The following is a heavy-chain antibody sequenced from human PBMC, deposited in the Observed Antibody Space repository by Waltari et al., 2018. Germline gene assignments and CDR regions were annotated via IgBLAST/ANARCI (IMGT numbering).Heavy chain of an antibody. J-gene: IGHJ6*02. D-gene: IGHD3-10*01. CDR2: IYYSGST. V-gene: IGHV4-39*07. CDR3: ARDRVTMVQGRYYYYYGMDV. Sequence: GPGLVKPSETLSLTCTVSGGSISSSSYYWGWIRQPPGKGLEWIGSIYYSGSTYYNPSLKSRVTISVDTSKNQFSLKLSSVTAADTAVYYCARDRVTMVQGRYYYYYGMDVWGQGTTVTVSS. CDR1: GGSISSSSYY.